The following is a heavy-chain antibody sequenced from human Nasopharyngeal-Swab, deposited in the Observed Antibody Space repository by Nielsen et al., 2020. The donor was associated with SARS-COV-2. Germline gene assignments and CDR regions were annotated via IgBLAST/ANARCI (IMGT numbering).Heavy chain of an antibody. CDR2: IYYSGST. D-gene: IGHD3-10*01. CDR3: ARDLGYGSGSYYKYYYYYYGMDV. J-gene: IGHJ6*02. Sequence: WIRQPPGKGLEWIGDIYYSGSTNYNPSLKSRVTISVDTSKNQFSLKLSNVTAADTAVYYCARDLGYGSGSYYKYYYYYYGMDVWGQGTTVTVSS. V-gene: IGHV4-59*01.